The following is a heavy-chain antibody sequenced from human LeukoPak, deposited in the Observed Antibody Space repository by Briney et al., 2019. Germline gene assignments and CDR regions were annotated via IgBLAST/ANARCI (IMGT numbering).Heavy chain of an antibody. V-gene: IGHV5-10-1*01. Sequence: GESLKISCKGSGYSFTSYWISWVRPMPGKGLEWMGRIDPSDSYTNYSPSFQGHVTISADKSISTAYLQWSSLKASDTAMYYCARAGVPYYYDSSGYQSLYWFDPWGQGTLVTVSS. CDR2: IDPSDSYT. D-gene: IGHD3-22*01. CDR1: GYSFTSYW. J-gene: IGHJ5*02. CDR3: ARAGVPYYYDSSGYQSLYWFDP.